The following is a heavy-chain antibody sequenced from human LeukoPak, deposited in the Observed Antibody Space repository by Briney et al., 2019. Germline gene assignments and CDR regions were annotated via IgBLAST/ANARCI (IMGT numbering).Heavy chain of an antibody. CDR1: GGSISSYY. CDR3: ANWIGSSSRDY. V-gene: IGHV4-59*01. J-gene: IGHJ4*02. D-gene: IGHD6-6*01. Sequence: PSETLSLTCTVSGGSISSYYWSWIRQPPGKGLEWIGYIYYSGSTNYNPSLKSRVTISVDTSKNQFSLKLSSVTAADTAVYYCANWIGSSSRDYWGQGTLVTVSS. CDR2: IYYSGST.